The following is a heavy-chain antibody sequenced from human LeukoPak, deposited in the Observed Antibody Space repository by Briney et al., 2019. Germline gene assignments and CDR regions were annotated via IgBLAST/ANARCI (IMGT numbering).Heavy chain of an antibody. Sequence: GGSLRLSCAASGFTFSSYSMNWVRQAPGKGLEWVSYISSSSSTIYYADSEKGRFTISRDNAKNSLYLQMNSLRAEDTAVYYCARDGNYYDSSGYYSPGWFDPWGQGTLVTVSS. V-gene: IGHV3-48*04. J-gene: IGHJ5*02. CDR2: ISSSSSTI. CDR3: ARDGNYYDSSGYYSPGWFDP. CDR1: GFTFSSYS. D-gene: IGHD3-22*01.